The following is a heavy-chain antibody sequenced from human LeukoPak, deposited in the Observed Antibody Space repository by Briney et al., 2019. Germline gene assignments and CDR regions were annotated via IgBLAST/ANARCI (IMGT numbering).Heavy chain of an antibody. D-gene: IGHD5-24*01. CDR1: GVTFSSYW. CDR2: INSDGSST. Sequence: GGSLRLSCAASGVTFSSYWMHWVRQAPGKGLVWVSRINSDGSSTSYADSVKGRFTISRDNAKNTLYLQMNSLRAEDTAVYYCALGVEGNAFDIWGQGTMVTVSS. J-gene: IGHJ3*02. CDR3: ALGVEGNAFDI. V-gene: IGHV3-74*01.